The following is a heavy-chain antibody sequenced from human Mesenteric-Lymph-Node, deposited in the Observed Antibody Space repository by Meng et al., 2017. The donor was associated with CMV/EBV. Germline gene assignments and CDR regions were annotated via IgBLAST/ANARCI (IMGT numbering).Heavy chain of an antibody. Sequence: GESLKISCAASGFTFSNHAMTWVRQAQGKGLEWVSAIRGSGGSTYYADSVKGRFTISRDNSKNTLYLQMNSLRGEDTALYYCAKEKYCSSPSCYTTGAGNYYYYGVDVWGQGTAVTVSS. V-gene: IGHV3-23*01. CDR2: IRGSGGST. J-gene: IGHJ6*02. CDR1: GFTFSNHA. CDR3: AKEKYCSSPSCYTTGAGNYYYYGVDV. D-gene: IGHD2-2*02.